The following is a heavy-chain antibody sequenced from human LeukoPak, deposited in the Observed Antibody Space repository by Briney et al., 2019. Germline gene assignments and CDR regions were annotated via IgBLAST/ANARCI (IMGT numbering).Heavy chain of an antibody. V-gene: IGHV4-4*09. D-gene: IGHD1-26*01. CDR3: ARGGEGATPYYMDV. Sequence: PSETLSLTCTVSGGSISSYYWSWIRQPPGKGLEWIGYIYTSGSTNYNPSLKSRVTISVDTSKNQFSLKLSSVTAADTAVYYCARGGEGATPYYMDVWGKGTTVTVSS. J-gene: IGHJ6*03. CDR1: GGSISSYY. CDR2: IYTSGST.